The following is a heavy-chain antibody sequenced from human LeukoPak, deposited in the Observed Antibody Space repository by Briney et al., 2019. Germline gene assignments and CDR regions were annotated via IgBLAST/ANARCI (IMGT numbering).Heavy chain of an antibody. CDR2: ISGYNGNT. J-gene: IGHJ3*02. V-gene: IGHV1-18*01. Sequence: ASVKVSCKASGYTFTIYGISWVRQAPGQGLEWMGWISGYNGNTNYAQKFQGRVTMTTDTSTSTAYMELRSLKSDDTAVYYCARVGQWELLNAFDIWGQGTMVTVSS. CDR3: ARVGQWELLNAFDI. CDR1: GYTFTIYG. D-gene: IGHD1-26*01.